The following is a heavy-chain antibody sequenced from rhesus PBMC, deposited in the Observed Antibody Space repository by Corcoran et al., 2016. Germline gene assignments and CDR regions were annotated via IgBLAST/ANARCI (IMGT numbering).Heavy chain of an antibody. D-gene: IGHD6-37*01. J-gene: IGHJ5-1*01. CDR1: GGSISSNY. CDR3: ARAPRRWLVVDGYNRFDV. Sequence: QVQLQESGPGLVKPLETLSLTCAVSGGSISSNYWSWIRQPPGKGLEWIGYIYGSGRSTNYNPSHKSRVTLAVETAKNQFCLKLSSVTAADTGVYYCARAPRRWLVVDGYNRFDVWGAGVLVTVSS. CDR2: IYGSGRST. V-gene: IGHV4S11*01.